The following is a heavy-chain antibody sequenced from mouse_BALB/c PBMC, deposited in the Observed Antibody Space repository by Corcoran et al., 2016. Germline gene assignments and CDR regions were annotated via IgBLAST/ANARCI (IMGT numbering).Heavy chain of an antibody. Sequence: QVQLQQSGAELVRPGTSVKVSCKASGYAFTNYLIEWVKQRPGQGLEWIGVINPGSGGTNYNEKFKGKATLTADKSSSTAYMQLSSPTSDDSAVYFCARSWLRYFDVWGAGTTVTVSS. CDR3: ARSWLRYFDV. D-gene: IGHD2-2*01. CDR1: GYAFTNYL. CDR2: INPGSGGT. J-gene: IGHJ1*01. V-gene: IGHV1-54*01.